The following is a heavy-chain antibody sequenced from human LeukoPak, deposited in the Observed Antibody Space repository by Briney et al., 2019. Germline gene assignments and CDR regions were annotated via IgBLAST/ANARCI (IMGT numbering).Heavy chain of an antibody. V-gene: IGHV3-7*01. D-gene: IGHD6-13*01. Sequence: PGGSLRLSCAASGFTFSSYWMSWVRQAPGKGLEWVANFKQDVSEKYYVDSVKGRFTISRDNAKSSLYLQMNSLRVDDTALYYCARVWQHLDGSHYYYYMDVWGKGTTVTVSS. CDR2: FKQDVSEK. CDR3: ARVWQHLDGSHYYYYMDV. J-gene: IGHJ6*03. CDR1: GFTFSSYW.